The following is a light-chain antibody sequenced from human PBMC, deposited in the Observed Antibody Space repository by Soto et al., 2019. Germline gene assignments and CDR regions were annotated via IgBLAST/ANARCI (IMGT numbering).Light chain of an antibody. CDR3: QQYNSYPVT. CDR2: QAS. J-gene: IGKJ4*01. V-gene: IGKV1-5*03. Sequence: DIQMTQSPSTLSASVGDRVTTTCRASQSISSWLAWYQQKPGKAPKLLIYQASALESGVLSRFSGSGSGTEFTLTITSLQPDDFATYYCQQYNSYPVTFGGGTKV. CDR1: QSISSW.